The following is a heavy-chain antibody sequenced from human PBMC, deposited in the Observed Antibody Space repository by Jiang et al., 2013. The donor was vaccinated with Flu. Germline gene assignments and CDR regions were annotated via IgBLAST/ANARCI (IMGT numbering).Heavy chain of an antibody. J-gene: IGHJ4*02. Sequence: VGWIRQPPGKALEWLALIYWDDEKHSSPSLKSRLTITKDTSKNQVVLTMTNMDPVDTATYSCAHRRGGYFDYWGQGTLVTVSS. CDR3: AHRRGGYFDY. V-gene: IGHV2-5*02. CDR2: IYWDDEK.